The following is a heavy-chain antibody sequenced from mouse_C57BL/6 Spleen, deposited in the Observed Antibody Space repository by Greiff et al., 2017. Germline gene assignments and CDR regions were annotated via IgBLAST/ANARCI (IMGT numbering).Heavy chain of an antibody. J-gene: IGHJ2*01. V-gene: IGHV14-4*01. CDR1: GFTITDDY. CDR2: IDPENGDT. Sequence: EVQLQQSGAELVRPGASVTLSCTASGFTITDDYMHWVKQRPEQGLEWIGWIDPENGDTEYAPKFQGKATITADTSSNTAYMQLSSLSSEDTAVYYCTTSDEGFDYWGQGTAVTVSS. CDR3: TTSDEGFDY.